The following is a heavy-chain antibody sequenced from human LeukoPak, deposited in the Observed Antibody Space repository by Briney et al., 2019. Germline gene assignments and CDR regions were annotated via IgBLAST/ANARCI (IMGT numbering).Heavy chain of an antibody. CDR2: IYTSGST. J-gene: IGHJ5*02. CDR3: ARDYYDYVWGSYRPGFDP. Sequence: SETLSLTCTVSGGSISSYYWSWIRQPAGKGLEWIGRIYTSGSTNYNPSLKSRVTMSVDTSKNQFSQKLSSVTAADTAVYYCARDYYDYVWGSYRPGFDPWGQGTLVTVSS. V-gene: IGHV4-4*07. CDR1: GGSISSYY. D-gene: IGHD3-16*02.